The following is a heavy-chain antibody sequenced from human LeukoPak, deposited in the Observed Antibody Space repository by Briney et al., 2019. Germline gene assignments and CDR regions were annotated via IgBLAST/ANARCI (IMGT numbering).Heavy chain of an antibody. Sequence: GRSLRLSCAASGFTFSSYGMHWVRQAPGKGLEWVAVISYDGSNKYYADSVKGRFTISRDNSKNTLYLQMNSLRAEDTAVYYCAKNRDDWLLNYFDYWGQGILVTVSS. V-gene: IGHV3-30*18. CDR1: GFTFSSYG. CDR3: AKNRDDWLLNYFDY. J-gene: IGHJ4*02. D-gene: IGHD3-9*01. CDR2: ISYDGSNK.